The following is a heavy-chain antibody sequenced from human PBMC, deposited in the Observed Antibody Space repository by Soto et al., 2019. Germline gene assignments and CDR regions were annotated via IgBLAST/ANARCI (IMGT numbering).Heavy chain of an antibody. D-gene: IGHD2-2*02. Sequence: PAVSLRLSCAASGFTFDDYTMHWVRQAPGKGLEWVSLISWDGGSTYYADSVKGRFTISRDNSKNSLYLQMDSLRTEDTALYYCAKEHWPAAIPGTGKNTTYYYYGMDVWGQGTTVTV. CDR2: ISWDGGST. J-gene: IGHJ6*02. V-gene: IGHV3-43*01. CDR3: AKEHWPAAIPGTGKNTTYYYYGMDV. CDR1: GFTFDDYT.